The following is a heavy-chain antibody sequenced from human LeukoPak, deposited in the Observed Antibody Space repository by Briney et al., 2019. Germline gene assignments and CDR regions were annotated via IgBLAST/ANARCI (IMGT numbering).Heavy chain of an antibody. J-gene: IGHJ4*02. Sequence: PGRSLRLSCAASGFTFSSYAMSWVRQAPGKGLEWVSTIGSSGVTTYYADSVKGRFTISRDNSNNMVYLQMNSLRAEDTAVFYCAQSPTGLLAAAGTGGYWGQGTLVTVSS. V-gene: IGHV3-23*01. D-gene: IGHD6-13*01. CDR2: IGSSGVTT. CDR3: AQSPTGLLAAAGTGGY. CDR1: GFTFSSYA.